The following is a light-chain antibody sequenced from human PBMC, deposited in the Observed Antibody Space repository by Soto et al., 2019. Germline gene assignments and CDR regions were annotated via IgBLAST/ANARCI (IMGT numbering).Light chain of an antibody. CDR2: EAT. V-gene: IGLV2-23*01. CDR3: ETWDIGLSAGI. J-gene: IGLJ2*01. Sequence: QSALAQPASVSGSPGQSITISCTGTSSDVGNYRLISWYQHHSGTVPKVVIFEATKRASGVSTRFSGSKSGNTASLTISGLQAEDEADYYCETWDIGLSAGIFGGETKVTDL. CDR1: SSDVGNYRL.